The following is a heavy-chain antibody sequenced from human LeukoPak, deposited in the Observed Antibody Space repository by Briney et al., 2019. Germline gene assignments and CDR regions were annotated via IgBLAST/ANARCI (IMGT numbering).Heavy chain of an antibody. D-gene: IGHD6-13*01. Sequence: GRSLRLSCAASGFTFSSYGMSWVRQAPGKGLEWVSAISGSGGSTYYADSVKGRFTISRDNSKNTLYLQMNSLRAEDTAIYYCAKASRDIPAAGPSGYYFDYWGQGTLVTVSS. CDR2: ISGSGGST. V-gene: IGHV3-23*01. CDR3: AKASRDIPAAGPSGYYFDY. CDR1: GFTFSSYG. J-gene: IGHJ4*02.